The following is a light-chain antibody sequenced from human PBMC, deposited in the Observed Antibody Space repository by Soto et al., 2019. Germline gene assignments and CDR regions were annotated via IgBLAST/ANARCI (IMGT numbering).Light chain of an antibody. CDR2: GAF. CDR1: QSITTN. Sequence: EIVMTQSPATLSVSPGERATLSCRASQSITTNLAWYQQRPGQAPRLLIYGAFSRATGIPARFSGSGSGTDFTLTISSLQSEDFAVYYCQQYNNWPPEYTFGQGTKLEIK. V-gene: IGKV3-15*01. J-gene: IGKJ2*01. CDR3: QQYNNWPPEYT.